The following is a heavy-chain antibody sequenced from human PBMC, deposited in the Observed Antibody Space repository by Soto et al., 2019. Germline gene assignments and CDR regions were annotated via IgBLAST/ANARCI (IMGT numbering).Heavy chain of an antibody. D-gene: IGHD3-22*01. Sequence: PGGSLRLSCAASGFTFSSYAVSWVRQAPGKGPEWISSISGSGSTIYYADSVKGRFTISRDNSKNTLYLQMSSLRAEDTAVYYCAKVFYYYDSSGYYYFDYWGQGTQVTVSS. V-gene: IGHV3-23*01. CDR3: AKVFYYYDSSGYYYFDY. CDR2: ISGSGSTI. J-gene: IGHJ4*02. CDR1: GFTFSSYA.